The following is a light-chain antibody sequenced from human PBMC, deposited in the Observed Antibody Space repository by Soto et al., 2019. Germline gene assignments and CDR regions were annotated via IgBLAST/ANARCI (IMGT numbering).Light chain of an antibody. CDR1: QSVSSSY. Sequence: EIVLTQSPGALSLSTGERATLSCRASQSVSSSYLAWYQQKPGQAPRLLIYGASNRATGIPDTFSGSGSGTDFTLTISRLEPEDFAVYYCQQYGSSQTFGQGTKVDIK. CDR3: QQYGSSQT. J-gene: IGKJ1*01. CDR2: GAS. V-gene: IGKV3-20*01.